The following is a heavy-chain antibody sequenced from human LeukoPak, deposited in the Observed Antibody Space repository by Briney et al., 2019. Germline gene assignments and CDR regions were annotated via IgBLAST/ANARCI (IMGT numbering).Heavy chain of an antibody. Sequence: SETLSLTCAVSGGSISSGGYSWRWIRQPPGKGLEWIGYIYHSGSTYYNPSLKSRVTISVDRSKNQFSLKLSSVTAADTAVYYCAREAQYDFWSGYLDYWGQGTLVTVSS. CDR1: GGSISSGGYS. D-gene: IGHD3-3*01. CDR2: IYHSGST. CDR3: AREAQYDFWSGYLDY. J-gene: IGHJ4*02. V-gene: IGHV4-30-2*01.